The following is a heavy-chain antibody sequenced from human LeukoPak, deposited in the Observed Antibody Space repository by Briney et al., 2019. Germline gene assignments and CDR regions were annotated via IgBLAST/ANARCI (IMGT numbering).Heavy chain of an antibody. CDR2: IKQDGSVR. J-gene: IGHJ4*02. Sequence: GGSLRLSCVASGFNFSSYWMSWVRQTPQKGLEFVANIKQDGSVRNYVESLKGRCTISRDNAKKSLYLEINSLRVDDTAVYYCARDPICSSFHLWGQGTLVTVSS. CDR1: GFNFSSYW. D-gene: IGHD6-6*01. V-gene: IGHV3-7*01. CDR3: ARDPICSSFHL.